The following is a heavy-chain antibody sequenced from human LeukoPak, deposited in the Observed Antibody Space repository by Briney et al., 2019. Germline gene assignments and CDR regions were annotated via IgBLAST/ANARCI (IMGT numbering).Heavy chain of an antibody. D-gene: IGHD2/OR15-2a*01. CDR1: GGSISSYY. CDR2: ISDIGSI. V-gene: IGHV4-59*08. J-gene: IGHJ4*02. CDR3: AGHHPRNTVDF. Sequence: PSETLSLTCTVSGGSISSYYWGWIRQPPGKGLEWTAYISDIGSINYNPTLKSRVTISLDTSKNQFSLKLSSVTAADTAVYYCAGHHPRNTVDFWGQGTLVTVSS.